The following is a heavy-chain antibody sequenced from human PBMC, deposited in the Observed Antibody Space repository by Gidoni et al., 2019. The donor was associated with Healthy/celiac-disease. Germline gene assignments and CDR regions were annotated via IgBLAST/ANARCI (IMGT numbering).Heavy chain of an antibody. CDR2: ISSSSSYI. V-gene: IGHV3-21*01. Sequence: EVQLVESGGGLVKPGGSLRSSWAASGFTFSSYSMNWVRQAPGQVLEWVSSISSSSSYIYYADSVKGRFTISRDNAKNSLYLQMNSLRAEETAVYYCARDLGGGWFDPWGQGTLVTVSS. J-gene: IGHJ5*02. CDR3: ARDLGGGWFDP. D-gene: IGHD3-16*01. CDR1: GFTFSSYS.